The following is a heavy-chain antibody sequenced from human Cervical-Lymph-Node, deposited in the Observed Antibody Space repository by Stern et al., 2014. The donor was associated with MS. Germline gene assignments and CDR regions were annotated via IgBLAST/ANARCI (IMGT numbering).Heavy chain of an antibody. V-gene: IGHV3-7*01. D-gene: IGHD6-19*01. CDR1: GSTFSTSW. CDR2: IKRDGSET. CDR3: TRFLQSGWSDLFDS. J-gene: IGHJ5*01. Sequence: EVQLVEYGGGLVQPGGSQRLSCVASGSTFSTSWMSWVRQAPGKGLEWVANIKRDGSETYYLDSVKGRFTISRDNAKSSLYLEMNSLRAEDTAVYYCTRFLQSGWSDLFDSWGRGTLVTVSS.